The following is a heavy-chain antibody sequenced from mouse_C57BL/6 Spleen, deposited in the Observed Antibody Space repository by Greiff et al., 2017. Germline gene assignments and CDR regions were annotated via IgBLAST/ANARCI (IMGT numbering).Heavy chain of an antibody. D-gene: IGHD2-1*01. Sequence: DVQLQQPGPGLVKPSQSLSLTCSVTGYSFTSGYYWYLIRQSPGNKLEWMGFISYDGNNNYNPYLKKRISLTRDKSKIQSFLKLNSVTTEDTATYYCASYGNCYWYFDVGGTGITVTVYS. CDR1: GYSFTSGYY. CDR3: ASYGNCYWYFDV. CDR2: ISYDGNN. V-gene: IGHV3-6*01. J-gene: IGHJ1*03.